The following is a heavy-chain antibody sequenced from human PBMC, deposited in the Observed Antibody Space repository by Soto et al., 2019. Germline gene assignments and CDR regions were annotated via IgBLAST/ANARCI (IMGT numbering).Heavy chain of an antibody. CDR2: INHSGST. D-gene: IGHD1-26*01. J-gene: IGHJ4*02. CDR3: ARVEVGDTSGLLVY. Sequence: PSETLSLTCAVYGGSFSGYNWSWIRQPPGKGLEWIGEINHSGSTNYNPSLKSRVTISVDTSKNQFSLRLSSVTAADTAVYYCARVEVGDTSGLLVYWGQGNLVTVSS. CDR1: GGSFSGYN. V-gene: IGHV4-34*01.